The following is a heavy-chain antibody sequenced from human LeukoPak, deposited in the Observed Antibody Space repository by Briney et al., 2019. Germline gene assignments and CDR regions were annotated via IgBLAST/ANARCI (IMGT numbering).Heavy chain of an antibody. D-gene: IGHD1-14*01. Sequence: PGGSLRLSCAASGFTFSSYDMHWVRHATGKGLEWVSAIGTAGGTYYPGSVKGRFTISRENAKNSLYLQMNSLRAGDTAVYYCARGEPGSFDYWGQGTLVTVSS. CDR3: ARGEPGSFDY. CDR1: GFTFSSYD. J-gene: IGHJ4*02. CDR2: IGTAGGT. V-gene: IGHV3-13*04.